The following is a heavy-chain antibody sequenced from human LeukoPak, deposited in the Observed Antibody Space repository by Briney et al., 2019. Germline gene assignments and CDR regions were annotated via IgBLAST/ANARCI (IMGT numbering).Heavy chain of an antibody. D-gene: IGHD5-18*01. J-gene: IGHJ4*02. V-gene: IGHV4-59*01. CDR1: GGSISSYY. CDR2: IYYSGST. CDR3: ARAGLDTAMATAWTMDY. Sequence: SETLSLTCTVSGGSISSYYWSWIRQPPGKGLEWIGYIYYSGSTNYNPSLKSRVTISVDTSKNQFSRKLSSVTAADTAVYYCARAGLDTAMATAWTMDYWGQGTLVTVSS.